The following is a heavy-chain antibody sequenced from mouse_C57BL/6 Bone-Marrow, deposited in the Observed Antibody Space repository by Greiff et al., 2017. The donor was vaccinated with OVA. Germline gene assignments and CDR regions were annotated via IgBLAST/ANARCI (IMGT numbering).Heavy chain of an antibody. CDR1: GFSLTSYA. CDR2: IWNGGGT. CDR3: ATIYYGNLDWYFDV. D-gene: IGHD2-1*01. J-gene: IGHJ1*03. V-gene: IGHV2-9-1*01. Sequence: VMLVESGPGLVAPSQSLSITCTVSGFSLTSYAISWVRQPPGKGLEWLGVIWNGGGTNYNSALKYRLSISKDKSKSQVFLKMNSLQTDDTARYYCATIYYGNLDWYFDVWGTGTTVTVSS.